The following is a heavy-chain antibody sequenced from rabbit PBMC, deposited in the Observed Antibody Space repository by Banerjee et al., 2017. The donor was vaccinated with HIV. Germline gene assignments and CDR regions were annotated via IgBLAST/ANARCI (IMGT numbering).Heavy chain of an antibody. D-gene: IGHD6-1*01. CDR1: GFSFSSSYY. CDR2: IYAGSSGST. J-gene: IGHJ6*01. CDR3: ARRDGGYVAYGYAYYGMDL. Sequence: QSLEESGGGLVTPGASLTLTCTASGFSFSSSYYMCWVRQAPGKGLEWIACIYAGSSGSTYYTSWAKGRFTISKTSSTTVTLQMTSLTAADTATYFCARRDGGYVAYGYAYYGMDLWGPGTLVTV. V-gene: IGHV1S40*01.